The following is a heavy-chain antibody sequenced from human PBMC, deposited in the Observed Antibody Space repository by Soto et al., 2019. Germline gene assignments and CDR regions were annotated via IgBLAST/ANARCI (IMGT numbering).Heavy chain of an antibody. J-gene: IGHJ6*02. CDR2: ISAYNGNT. V-gene: IGHV1-18*01. Sequence: ASVKVSCKASGYTFTSYGISWVRQAPGQGLEWMGWISAYNGNTNYAQKLQGRVTMTTDTSTSTAYMELGSLRSDDTAVYYCARDQGGSSWWLRYYYGMDVWGQGTTVTVSS. CDR1: GYTFTSYG. CDR3: ARDQGGSSWWLRYYYGMDV. D-gene: IGHD6-6*01.